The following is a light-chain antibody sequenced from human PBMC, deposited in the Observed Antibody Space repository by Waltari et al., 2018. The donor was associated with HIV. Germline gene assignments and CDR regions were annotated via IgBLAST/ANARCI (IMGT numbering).Light chain of an antibody. J-gene: IGLJ2*01. Sequence: QSVLTQPPSASGAPGQSVTISCSGSASNIGRGYVYWFQQLPGTAPKLPMYRNNRRPSGVPDRFSASKSGTSASLAISGLRPDDEADYYCAAWDVSVSGRGVIFGGGTKLTVL. CDR1: ASNIGRGY. V-gene: IGLV1-47*01. CDR3: AAWDVSVSGRGVI. CDR2: RNN.